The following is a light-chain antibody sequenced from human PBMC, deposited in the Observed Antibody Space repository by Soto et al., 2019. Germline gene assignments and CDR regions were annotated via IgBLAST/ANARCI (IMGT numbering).Light chain of an antibody. CDR3: GTWDSSLSARV. CDR2: DNN. J-gene: IGLJ3*02. Sequence: QAVVTQPPSASGTPGQRVTIFCSGSSSNFGSNTVNWYQQLPGTAPKLRIYDNNKRPSGIPDRFSGSKSGTSATLGITGLQTGDEADYYCGTWDSSLSARVFGGGTKLTVL. V-gene: IGLV1-51*01. CDR1: SSNFGSNT.